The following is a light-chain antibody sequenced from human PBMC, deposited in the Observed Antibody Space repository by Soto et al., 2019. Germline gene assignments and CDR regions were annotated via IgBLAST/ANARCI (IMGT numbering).Light chain of an antibody. CDR3: TSYVGNDIWV. V-gene: IGLV2-8*01. CDR2: EFT. J-gene: IGLJ3*02. CDR1: SSDVGAYKY. Sequence: QSALTQPPSASGSPGQSVTISCTGTSSDVGAYKYVSWYPQYPGKAPKLMIYEFTKRPSGVPDRFSGSKSGNTASLTVSGLQAEDEADYYCTSYVGNDIWVFGGGTKVTVL.